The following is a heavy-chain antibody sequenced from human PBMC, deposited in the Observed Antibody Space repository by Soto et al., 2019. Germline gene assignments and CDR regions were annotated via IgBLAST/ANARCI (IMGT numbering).Heavy chain of an antibody. Sequence: PGGSLRLSCAASGFTFSSYAMSWVRQAPGKGLEWVSAISGSGGSTYYADSVKGRFTISRDNSKNTLYLQMNSLRAEDTAVYYCAKVLYRTVLRYFDWLLPFDYWGQGTLVTVSS. CDR1: GFTFSSYA. V-gene: IGHV3-23*01. J-gene: IGHJ4*02. CDR2: ISGSGGST. D-gene: IGHD3-9*01. CDR3: AKVLYRTVLRYFDWLLPFDY.